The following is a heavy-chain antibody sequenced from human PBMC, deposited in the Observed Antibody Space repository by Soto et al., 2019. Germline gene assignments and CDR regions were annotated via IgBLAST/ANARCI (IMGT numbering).Heavy chain of an antibody. CDR1: GGSISSGGYY. J-gene: IGHJ1*01. Sequence: PSETLSRTCTVSGGSISSGGYYWSWILQHPGKGLEWIGYIYYSGLTSYNPSLKSRVTISRATSKNQFYLKLSSVTAADTAVYHCARSRSYYVEDFQKWGQGTLVTVSS. D-gene: IGHD1-26*01. CDR2: IYYSGLT. V-gene: IGHV4-31*03. CDR3: ARSRSYYVEDFQK.